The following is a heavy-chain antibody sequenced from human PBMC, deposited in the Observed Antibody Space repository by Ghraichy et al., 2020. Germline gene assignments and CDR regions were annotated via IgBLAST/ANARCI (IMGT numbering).Heavy chain of an antibody. V-gene: IGHV4-61*01. CDR2: IYYSGST. CDR1: GGSVSSGSYY. CDR3: ARVDTADYGMDV. Sequence: SETLSLTCTVSGGSVSSGSYYWSWIRQPPGKGLEWIGYIYYSGSTNYNPSLKSRVTISVDTSKNQFSLKLSSVTAADTAVYYCARVDTADYGMDVWGQGTTVTVSS. D-gene: IGHD5-18*01. J-gene: IGHJ6*02.